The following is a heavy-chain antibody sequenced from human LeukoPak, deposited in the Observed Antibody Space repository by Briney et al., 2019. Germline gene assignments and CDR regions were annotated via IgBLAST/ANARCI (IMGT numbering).Heavy chain of an antibody. J-gene: IGHJ4*02. Sequence: GGSLRLSCAASGFTFTSYSMNWVRQAPGKGLEWISGISGSGASTYYADSVKGRFTISRDDSRNTLYLQMNSLRGDDTAVYYCAKDVGKWESLHFFDYWGQGTLVTVSS. CDR3: AKDVGKWESLHFFDY. CDR1: GFTFTSYS. D-gene: IGHD1-26*01. V-gene: IGHV3-23*01. CDR2: ISGSGAST.